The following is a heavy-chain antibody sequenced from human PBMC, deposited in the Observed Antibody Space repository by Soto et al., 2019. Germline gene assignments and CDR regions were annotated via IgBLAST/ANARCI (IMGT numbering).Heavy chain of an antibody. Sequence: QVQLVQSGAEVKKPGASVKVSCKASGYTFTSYDINWVRQATGQGLEWMGWMNPNSGNTGYAQKFQGRVTMTRNTSISTANMELSSLRSEDTAVYYCARGQGPEGDYYYYGMDVWGQGTTVTVSS. J-gene: IGHJ6*02. CDR2: MNPNSGNT. CDR1: GYTFTSYD. V-gene: IGHV1-8*01. D-gene: IGHD3-16*01. CDR3: ARGQGPEGDYYYYGMDV.